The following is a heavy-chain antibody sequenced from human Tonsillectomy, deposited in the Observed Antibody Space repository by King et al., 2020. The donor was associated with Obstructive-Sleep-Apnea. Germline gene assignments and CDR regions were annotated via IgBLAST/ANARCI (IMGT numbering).Heavy chain of an antibody. V-gene: IGHV4-31*03. CDR3: ARVFVDCSGGSCYSLDY. J-gene: IGHJ4*02. Sequence: QLQESGPGLVKPSQTLSLTCTVSCGSISSGGYYWSWIRQHPGKGLEWIGYIYYSGSTYYNPSPKSRVTISVDTSKNQFSLRLSSVTAADTAVYYCARVFVDCSGGSCYSLDYWGQGTLVTVSS. CDR2: IYYSGST. D-gene: IGHD2-15*01. CDR1: CGSISSGGYY.